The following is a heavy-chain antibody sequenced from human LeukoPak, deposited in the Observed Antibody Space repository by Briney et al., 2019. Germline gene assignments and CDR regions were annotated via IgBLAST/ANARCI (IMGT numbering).Heavy chain of an antibody. CDR1: GFTFSSYW. Sequence: PGGSLRLSCAASGFTFSSYWMSWVRQAPGKGLEWVANLKQDGSEKYYVDSVKGRFTISRDNAKNSLYLQMNSLRAEDTAVYYCARDGDYSSSWRRYYYMDVWGKGTTATVSS. V-gene: IGHV3-7*01. D-gene: IGHD6-13*01. J-gene: IGHJ6*03. CDR3: ARDGDYSSSWRRYYYMDV. CDR2: LKQDGSEK.